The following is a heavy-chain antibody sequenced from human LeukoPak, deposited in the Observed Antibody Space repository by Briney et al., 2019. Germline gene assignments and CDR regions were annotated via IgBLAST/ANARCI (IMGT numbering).Heavy chain of an antibody. J-gene: IGHJ6*02. V-gene: IGHV4-39*01. CDR1: GGSISSSSYY. Sequence: PSETLSLTCTVSGGSISSSSYYWGWIRQPPGKGLEWIGSICYSGSTYYNPSLKSRVTISVDTSKNQFSLKLSSVTAADTAVYYCARLEGSGWPYYGMDVWGQGTTVTVSS. CDR3: ARLEGSGWPYYGMDV. CDR2: ICYSGST. D-gene: IGHD6-19*01.